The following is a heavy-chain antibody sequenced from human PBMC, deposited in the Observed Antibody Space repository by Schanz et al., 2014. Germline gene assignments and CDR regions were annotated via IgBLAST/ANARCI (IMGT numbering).Heavy chain of an antibody. Sequence: EVQLVESGGGLVQPGGSLRLSCAASGFTYSSYWMHWVRQAPGKGLVWVSTIDTAGSYTSYVDSVKGRFTISRDNSKNTLFLQVNSLRAEDTAVYYCAKDHFGHYDSSGCSDCYYYGMDVWGQGTTVTVSS. CDR2: IDTAGSYT. J-gene: IGHJ6*02. V-gene: IGHV3-74*01. CDR1: GFTYSSYW. CDR3: AKDHFGHYDSSGCSDCYYYGMDV. D-gene: IGHD3-22*01.